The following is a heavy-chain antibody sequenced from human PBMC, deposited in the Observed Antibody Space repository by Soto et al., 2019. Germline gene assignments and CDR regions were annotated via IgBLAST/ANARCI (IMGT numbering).Heavy chain of an antibody. V-gene: IGHV3-21*01. CDR1: GFTFSSYS. CDR2: ISSSSSYI. CDR3: ARDGGDFWSGYYFFDY. Sequence: GGSLRLSCAASGFTFSSYSMNWVRQAPGKGLEWVSSISSSSSYIYYADSVKGRFTISRDNAKNSLYLQMNSLRAEDTAVYYCARDGGDFWSGYYFFDYWGQGTLVTVSS. D-gene: IGHD3-3*01. J-gene: IGHJ4*02.